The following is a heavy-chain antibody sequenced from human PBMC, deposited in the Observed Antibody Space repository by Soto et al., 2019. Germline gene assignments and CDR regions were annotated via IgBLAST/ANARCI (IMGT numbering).Heavy chain of an antibody. Sequence: SETLSLTCTVSGGSISSGGYYWSWIRQHPGKGLEWIGYIYYSGSTYYNPSLKSRVTISVDTSKNQFSLKLSSVTAADTAVYYCARDSAPYPYSSSSNYYYSGMDVWGKGTTVTVPS. CDR2: IYYSGST. CDR1: GGSISSGGYY. V-gene: IGHV4-31*03. D-gene: IGHD6-6*01. J-gene: IGHJ6*04. CDR3: ARDSAPYPYSSSSNYYYSGMDV.